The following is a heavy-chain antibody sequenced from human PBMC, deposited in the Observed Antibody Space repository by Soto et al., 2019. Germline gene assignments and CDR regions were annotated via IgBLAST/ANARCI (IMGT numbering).Heavy chain of an antibody. V-gene: IGHV1-69*06. J-gene: IGHJ6*02. D-gene: IGHD3-16*01. CDR2: IIPIFGTP. CDR3: VRDLSAVKLRESFKYYRMDV. Sequence: QVKLMQSAAEVRKPGSSVTVSCKASGGTFSSNPISWVRQAPGQGLEWMGVIIPIFGTPHYVRKFLDRVIITADRFTHTAFMVLTSLTSDDTALYYCVRDLSAVKLRESFKYYRMDVWGQGTTGTV. CDR1: GGTFSSNP.